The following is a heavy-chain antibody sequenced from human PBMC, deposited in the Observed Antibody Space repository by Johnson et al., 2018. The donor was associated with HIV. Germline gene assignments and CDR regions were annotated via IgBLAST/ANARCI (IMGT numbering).Heavy chain of an antibody. V-gene: IGHV3-30-3*01. D-gene: IGHD5-24*01. CDR1: GFTFSSYA. CDR2: ISYDGSNI. J-gene: IGHJ3*02. Sequence: QVQLVESGGGVVQPGRSLRLSCAASGFTFSSYAMHWVRQAPGKGLEWVASISYDGSNIYYADSVKGRFTISRDNSKNTLYLQMNSLRAEDTAVYYCSREMARIRGEAFDIWGQGTMVTVSS. CDR3: SREMARIRGEAFDI.